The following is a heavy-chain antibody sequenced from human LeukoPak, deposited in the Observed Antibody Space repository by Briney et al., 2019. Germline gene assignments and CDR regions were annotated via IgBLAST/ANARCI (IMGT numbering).Heavy chain of an antibody. D-gene: IGHD2-21*02. Sequence: SETLSLTCTVSGGSISSSSYYWGWIRQPPGKGLEWIGSMYYSGSTYYNPSLKSRVTISVDTSKNQFSLKLSSVTAADTAVYYCARHNKLYKLTATFDYWGQGTLVTVSS. J-gene: IGHJ4*02. CDR3: ARHNKLYKLTATFDY. CDR2: MYYSGST. CDR1: GGSISSSSYY. V-gene: IGHV4-39*01.